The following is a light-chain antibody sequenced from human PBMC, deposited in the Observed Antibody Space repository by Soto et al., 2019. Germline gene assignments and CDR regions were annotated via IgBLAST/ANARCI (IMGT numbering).Light chain of an antibody. J-gene: IGKJ1*01. CDR2: KAS. CDR3: QHYNSYGT. Sequence: DIQMTQSPSTLSASVGDRGNITCRASQTISTWLAWYQQKPGKAPKLLIYKASILESGVPSSLSGSASGTEFTLTISRLPPDDFASYYCQHYNSYGTFGQGTKVDIK. CDR1: QTISTW. V-gene: IGKV1-5*03.